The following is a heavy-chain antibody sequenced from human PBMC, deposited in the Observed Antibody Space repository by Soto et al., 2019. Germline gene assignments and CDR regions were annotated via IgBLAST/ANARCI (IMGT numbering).Heavy chain of an antibody. Sequence: SLRLSCAASGFTFSSYAMTWVRQAPGKGLQWVSSVTGSGGGTYYADSVKGRFTVSRDNSKTTLYLRMTSLRAEDTAVYYCAKGKTSLNYYYYGMDVWGQGTTVTVSS. CDR1: GFTFSSYA. CDR3: AKGKTSLNYYYYGMDV. V-gene: IGHV3-23*01. CDR2: VTGSGGGT. J-gene: IGHJ6*02.